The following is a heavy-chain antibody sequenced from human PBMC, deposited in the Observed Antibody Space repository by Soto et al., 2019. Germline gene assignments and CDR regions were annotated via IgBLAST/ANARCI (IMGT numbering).Heavy chain of an antibody. CDR3: ASSFDYGDNAGFDY. Sequence: QVQLVQSGAEVKKPGSSVKVSCKASGGTFSSYAISWVRQAPGQGLEWMGGIIPIFGTANYAQKFQGRVTXXAXEXXSTAYMELSSLRSEDTAVYYCASSFDYGDNAGFDYWGQGTLVTVSS. V-gene: IGHV1-69*12. CDR1: GGTFSSYA. CDR2: IIPIFGTA. D-gene: IGHD4-17*01. J-gene: IGHJ4*02.